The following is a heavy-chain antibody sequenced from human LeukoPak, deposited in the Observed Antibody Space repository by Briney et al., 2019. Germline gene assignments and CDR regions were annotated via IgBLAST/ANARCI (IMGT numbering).Heavy chain of an antibody. J-gene: IGHJ6*03. CDR1: GGSISSYY. Sequence: SETLSLTCTVSGGSISSYYWSWIRQPAGKGLEWIGRIYTSGSTNYNPSLKSRVTMSVDTSKNQFSLKLSSVTAADTAVYYCVRGPDHYYYYYMDVWGKGTTVTVSS. CDR3: VRGPDHYYYYYMDV. D-gene: IGHD1-14*01. V-gene: IGHV4-4*07. CDR2: IYTSGST.